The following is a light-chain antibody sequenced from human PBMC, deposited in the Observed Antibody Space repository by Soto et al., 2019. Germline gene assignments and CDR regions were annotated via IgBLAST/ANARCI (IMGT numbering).Light chain of an antibody. Sequence: QSALTQPPSASGSPGQSVTISCTGTSSDVGGYNYVSWYQQHPGKAPKLMIYEVSKRPSGVPDRFSGSKSGNTASLTVSGLKAEDEADYYCRSYAGSNNFGFGGGTKLTVL. J-gene: IGLJ2*01. V-gene: IGLV2-8*01. CDR1: SSDVGGYNY. CDR2: EVS. CDR3: RSYAGSNNFG.